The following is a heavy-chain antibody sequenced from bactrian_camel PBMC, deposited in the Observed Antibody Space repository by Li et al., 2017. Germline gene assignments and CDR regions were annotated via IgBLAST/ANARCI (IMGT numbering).Heavy chain of an antibody. CDR3: AAERAEKYGGNWFRTVMTETCEWNAYNT. Sequence: HVQLVESGGGSVPPGGSLRLSCVESENIPNKYCMGWFRQAPGKEREGVASVRNDGTTAYSDSVKGRFTISQDKDKNILFLQMDSLKPEDTAMYYCAAERAEKYGGNWFRTVMTETCEWNAYNTWGQGTQVTVS. J-gene: IGHJ6*01. D-gene: IGHD2*01. V-gene: IGHV3S53*01. CDR1: ENIPNKYC. CDR2: VRNDGTT.